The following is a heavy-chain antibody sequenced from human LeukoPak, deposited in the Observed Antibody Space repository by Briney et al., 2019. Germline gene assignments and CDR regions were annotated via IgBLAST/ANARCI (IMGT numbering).Heavy chain of an antibody. D-gene: IGHD2-21*02. Sequence: PSETLSLTCAVSGGSISSGGYSWSWIRQPPGKGLEWIGYIYHSGSTYYNPSLKSRVTISVDRSKNQFSLKLSSVTAADTAVYYCARGAYCGGDCLGAGGSSYTYWGQGTLVTVSS. V-gene: IGHV4-30-2*01. CDR1: GGSISSGGYS. J-gene: IGHJ4*02. CDR3: ARGAYCGGDCLGAGGSSYTY. CDR2: IYHSGST.